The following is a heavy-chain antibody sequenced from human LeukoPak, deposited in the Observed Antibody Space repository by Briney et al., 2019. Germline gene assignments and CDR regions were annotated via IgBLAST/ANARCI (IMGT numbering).Heavy chain of an antibody. Sequence: PGGSLRLSCAASGFTVSSNYMSWVRQAPGKGLEWVSVIYSGGSTYYADSVKGRFTISRDNAKNSLYLQMNSLRAEDTAVYYCARRANIAAPGLFEYWGQGTLVTVSS. CDR1: GFTVSSNY. CDR3: ARRANIAAPGLFEY. CDR2: IYSGGST. V-gene: IGHV3-66*01. D-gene: IGHD6-13*01. J-gene: IGHJ4*02.